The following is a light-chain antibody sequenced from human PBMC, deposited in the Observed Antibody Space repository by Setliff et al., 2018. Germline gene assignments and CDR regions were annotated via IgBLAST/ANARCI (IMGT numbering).Light chain of an antibody. CDR3: SSYTGSSTFV. CDR2: DVS. CDR1: SSDVGGYNY. J-gene: IGLJ1*01. V-gene: IGLV2-14*01. Sequence: QSVLTQPASVSGSPGQSITISCTGTSSDVGGYNYVSWYQQHPGKAPKLMIYDVSKRPSGVSNRFSGSKSGNTASLTISGLQAEDEADYYCSSYTGSSTFVFGTGTKV.